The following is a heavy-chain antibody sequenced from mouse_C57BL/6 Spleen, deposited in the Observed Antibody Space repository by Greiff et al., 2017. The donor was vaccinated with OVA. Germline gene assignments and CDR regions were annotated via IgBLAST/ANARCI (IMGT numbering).Heavy chain of an antibody. D-gene: IGHD2-3*01. CDR2: ISYDGSN. Sequence: EVKLMESGPGLVKPSQSLSLTCSVTGYSITSGYYWNWIRQFPGNKLEWMGYISYDGSNNYNPSLKNRISITRDTSKNQFFLKLNSVTTEDTATYNCARSPTRYDGNYGDYWGQGTTLTVSS. CDR1: GYSITSGYY. J-gene: IGHJ2*01. CDR3: ARSPTRYDGNYGDY. V-gene: IGHV3-6*01.